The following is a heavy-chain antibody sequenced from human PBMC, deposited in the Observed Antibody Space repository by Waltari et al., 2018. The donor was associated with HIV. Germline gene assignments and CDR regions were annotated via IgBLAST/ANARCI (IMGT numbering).Heavy chain of an antibody. J-gene: IGHJ4*02. D-gene: IGHD3-3*01. Sequence: EVQLVESGGGLIQPGGSLRLSCAASGFTVSSNYLSWVRQAPGKGLEWVSVIYSGGSTYYADSVKGRFTISRDNSKNTLYLQMNSLRAEDTAVYYCARQASGYYFDYWGQGTLVTVSS. CDR1: GFTVSSNY. CDR2: IYSGGST. V-gene: IGHV3-53*01. CDR3: ARQASGYYFDY.